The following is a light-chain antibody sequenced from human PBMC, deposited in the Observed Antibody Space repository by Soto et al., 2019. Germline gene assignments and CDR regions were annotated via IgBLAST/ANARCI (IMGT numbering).Light chain of an antibody. CDR1: SSDVGGYNY. CDR3: SSYAASSNV. CDR2: EVN. Sequence: QSALTQPPSAPGAPGQSVAISCTGTSSDVGGYNYISWYQQHPGKAPKLMIYEVNKRPSGGPDRFSGSKSGNTASLTVSGLQAEDEADYYCSSYAASSNVFGTGTKLTVL. V-gene: IGLV2-8*01. J-gene: IGLJ1*01.